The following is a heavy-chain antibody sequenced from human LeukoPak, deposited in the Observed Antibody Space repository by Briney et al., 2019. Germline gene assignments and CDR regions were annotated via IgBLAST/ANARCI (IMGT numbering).Heavy chain of an antibody. Sequence: PSQTLSLTCEVSGGSIGSGSYYWGWIRQPAGKALEWIGRIFSTGSTNYNPSLKSRVTISVDTSKNQFSLNLSSVTAADTAVYYCARGLGSGSLWGQGTLVTVSS. J-gene: IGHJ4*02. CDR3: ARGLGSGSL. V-gene: IGHV4-61*02. D-gene: IGHD1-26*01. CDR1: GGSIGSGSYY. CDR2: IFSTGST.